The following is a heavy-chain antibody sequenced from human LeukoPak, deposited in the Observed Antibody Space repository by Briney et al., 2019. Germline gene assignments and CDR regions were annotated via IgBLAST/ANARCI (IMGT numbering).Heavy chain of an antibody. J-gene: IGHJ4*02. CDR1: AVTFSSYT. Sequence: GGSLRLSCAASAVTFSSYTMSWVRQAPGKGLEWVSAISNSGGSTYYADSVKGRFTIFRDNSKNTLYLQMNSLRAEDTAVYYCAKDGYVSWAYQLSHFDYWGQGTLVTVSS. CDR2: ISNSGGST. CDR3: AKDGYVSWAYQLSHFDY. D-gene: IGHD2-2*03. V-gene: IGHV3-23*01.